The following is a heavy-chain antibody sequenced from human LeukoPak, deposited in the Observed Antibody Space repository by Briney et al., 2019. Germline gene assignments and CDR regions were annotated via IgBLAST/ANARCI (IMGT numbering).Heavy chain of an antibody. D-gene: IGHD3-9*01. Sequence: GGSLRLSCAASGFTFSSYSMNWVRQAPGKGLEWVSSISSSSSYIYYADSVKGRFTISRDNAKNSLYLQMNSLRAEDTAVYYCARINYDILTGYRHYYYYGMDVWGKGTTVTVSS. CDR1: GFTFSSYS. V-gene: IGHV3-21*04. J-gene: IGHJ6*04. CDR3: ARINYDILTGYRHYYYYGMDV. CDR2: ISSSSSYI.